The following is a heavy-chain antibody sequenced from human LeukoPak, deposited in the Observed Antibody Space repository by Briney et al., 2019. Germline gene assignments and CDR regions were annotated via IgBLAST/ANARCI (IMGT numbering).Heavy chain of an antibody. Sequence: GGSLRLSCAASEFTFSNYAMSWVRQAPGKGLEWVSAISDSGGSTYYADSVKGRFTISRDNSKNTLYLQMSSLRAEDTALYYCAKASTYYYGSGSYRDYWGQGTLVIVSS. V-gene: IGHV3-23*01. CDR2: ISDSGGST. CDR3: AKASTYYYGSGSYRDY. CDR1: EFTFSNYA. D-gene: IGHD3-10*01. J-gene: IGHJ4*02.